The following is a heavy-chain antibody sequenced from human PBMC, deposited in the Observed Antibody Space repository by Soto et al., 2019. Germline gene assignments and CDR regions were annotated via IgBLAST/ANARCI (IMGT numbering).Heavy chain of an antibody. CDR1: GGSISSYY. CDR2: IYYSGST. D-gene: IGHD3-9*01. Sequence: QVQLQESGPGLVKPSETLSLTCTVSGGSISSYYWSWIRQPPGKGLEWIGYIYYSGSTNYNPSLHSRVSISVDTSKNQFSLKLSSVTAADTAVYYCARHVAMYYDILTGYQNWYFDLWGRGTLVTVSS. J-gene: IGHJ2*01. CDR3: ARHVAMYYDILTGYQNWYFDL. V-gene: IGHV4-59*08.